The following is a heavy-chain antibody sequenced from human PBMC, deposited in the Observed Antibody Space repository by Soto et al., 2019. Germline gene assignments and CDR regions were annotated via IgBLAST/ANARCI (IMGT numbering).Heavy chain of an antibody. CDR2: INPNNGVT. V-gene: IGHV1-2*02. CDR3: AAAAIPVAGRHPDF. D-gene: IGHD6-19*01. CDR1: GYMLTGFY. Sequence: QVQLVQSGAEVKRPGASVKVSCKASGYMLTGFYLHWVRQAPGQGLEWMGWINPNNGVTTYAKNFQGRVTMTRDSSISTAYMELSSLRSDDTAVYFCAAAAIPVAGRHPDFWGQGTVVTVS. J-gene: IGHJ4*02.